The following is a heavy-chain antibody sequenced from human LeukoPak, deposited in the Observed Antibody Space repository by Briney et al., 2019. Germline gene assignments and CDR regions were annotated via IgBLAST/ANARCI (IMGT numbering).Heavy chain of an antibody. CDR1: GYTFTSYY. CDR3: ARAVIGVDYYGSSGYQPLFDY. D-gene: IGHD3-22*01. V-gene: IGHV1-46*01. CDR2: INPSGGST. J-gene: IGHJ4*02. Sequence: ASVKVSCKASGYTFTSYYMHWVRQAPGQGLEWMGIINPSGGSTSYAQKFQGRVTMTRDTSTSTVYMELSSLRSEDTAVYYCARAVIGVDYYGSSGYQPLFDYWGQGTLVTVSS.